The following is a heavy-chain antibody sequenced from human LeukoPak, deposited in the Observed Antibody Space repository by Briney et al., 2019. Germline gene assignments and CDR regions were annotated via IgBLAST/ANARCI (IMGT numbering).Heavy chain of an antibody. J-gene: IGHJ4*02. CDR2: IWYDGSNK. Sequence: GTSLRLSCAASGFTFRSHGMHWVRQAPGKGLEWVAFIWYDGSNKYHTDSVKGRFTIFRDNSKNTLYLQMNSLRAEDTAVYYCAGDRATSYFDYWGQGALVTISS. D-gene: IGHD1-26*01. CDR1: GFTFRSHG. CDR3: AGDRATSYFDY. V-gene: IGHV3-33*01.